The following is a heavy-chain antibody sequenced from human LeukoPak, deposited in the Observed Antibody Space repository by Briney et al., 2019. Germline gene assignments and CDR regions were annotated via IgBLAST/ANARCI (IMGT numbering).Heavy chain of an antibody. CDR2: INPSGGST. V-gene: IGHV1-46*01. D-gene: IGHD3-22*01. Sequence: ASVKVSCKASGYTFTSYYMHWVRQAPGQGLEWMGIINPSGGSTSYAQKFQGRVTMTRDTSTSTVYMELSRLRSEDTAVYYCASIHYYDSSGRVVGVDYWGQGTLVTVSS. CDR1: GYTFTSYY. J-gene: IGHJ4*02. CDR3: ASIHYYDSSGRVVGVDY.